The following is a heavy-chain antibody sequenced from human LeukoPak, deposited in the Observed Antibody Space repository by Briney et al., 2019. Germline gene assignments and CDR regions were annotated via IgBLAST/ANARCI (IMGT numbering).Heavy chain of an antibody. D-gene: IGHD5-12*01. CDR3: ARDPGYSGYDYPWFDP. J-gene: IGHJ5*02. V-gene: IGHV3-11*01. Sequence: SSSGSTIYYADSVKGRFTISRDNAKNSLYLQMNSLRAEDTAVYYCARDPGYSGYDYPWFDPWGQGTLVTVSS. CDR2: SSSGSTI.